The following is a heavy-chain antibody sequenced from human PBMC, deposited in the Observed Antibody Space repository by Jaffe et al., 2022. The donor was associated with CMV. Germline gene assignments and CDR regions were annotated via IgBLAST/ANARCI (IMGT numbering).Heavy chain of an antibody. Sequence: QVQLQQSGPGLVKPSQTLSLTCAISGDSVSSNSAAWNWIRQSPSRGLEWLGRTYYRSKWYNDYAVSVKSRITINPDTSKNQFSLQLNSVTPEDTAVYYCARERNVWFGELKYYYYYMDVWGKGTTVTVSS. J-gene: IGHJ6*03. V-gene: IGHV6-1*01. CDR1: GDSVSSNSAA. CDR3: ARERNVWFGELKYYYYYMDV. D-gene: IGHD3-10*01. CDR2: TYYRSKWYN.